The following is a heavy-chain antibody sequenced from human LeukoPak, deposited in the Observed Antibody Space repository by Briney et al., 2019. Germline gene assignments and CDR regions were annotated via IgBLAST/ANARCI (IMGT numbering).Heavy chain of an antibody. V-gene: IGHV3-13*01. Sequence: GGSLRLSCAASGFTFGSYDIHWVRQAPGKGLEWVSGIGTAGDTYYPGSVKGRFIISRENAKNSLYLQMNSLRAGDTAVYYCARGNYYESSGYLHSNGMDVWGQGTTVTVSS. CDR2: IGTAGDT. CDR1: GFTFGSYD. CDR3: ARGNYYESSGYLHSNGMDV. J-gene: IGHJ6*02. D-gene: IGHD3-22*01.